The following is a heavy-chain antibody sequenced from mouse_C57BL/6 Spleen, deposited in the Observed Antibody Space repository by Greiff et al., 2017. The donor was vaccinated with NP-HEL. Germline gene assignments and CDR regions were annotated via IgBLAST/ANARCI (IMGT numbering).Heavy chain of an antibody. Sequence: VQLQQSGAELAKPGASVKLSCKASGYTFTSYWMHWVKQRPGQGLEWIGYINPSSGYTKYNQKFKDKATLTADKSSSTAYMQLSSLTYEDSAVYYCARYFITTVVANYYAMDYWGQGTSVTVSS. CDR3: ARYFITTVVANYYAMDY. CDR1: GYTFTSYW. D-gene: IGHD1-1*01. J-gene: IGHJ4*01. CDR2: INPSSGYT. V-gene: IGHV1-7*01.